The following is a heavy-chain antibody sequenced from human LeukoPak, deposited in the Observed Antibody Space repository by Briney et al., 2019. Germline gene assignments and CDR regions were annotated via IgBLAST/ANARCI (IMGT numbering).Heavy chain of an antibody. J-gene: IGHJ5*02. CDR2: IYYSGST. CDR3: ARASGYCSSTSCLNWFDP. CDR1: GGSISSSSYY. V-gene: IGHV4-39*01. Sequence: SETLSLTCIVSGGSISSSSYYWGWIRQPPGKGLEWIGSIYYSGSTYYNPSLKSRVTISVDTSKNQFSLKLSSVTAADTAVYYCARASGYCSSTSCLNWFDPWGQGTLVTVSS. D-gene: IGHD2-2*01.